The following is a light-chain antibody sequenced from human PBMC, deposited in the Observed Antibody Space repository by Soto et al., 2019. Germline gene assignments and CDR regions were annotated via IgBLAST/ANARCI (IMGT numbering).Light chain of an antibody. Sequence: EIVLTQSPATLSLSPGERATLSCRASQSVTNYLAWYQHKPGQAPRLLIYDASNRATGVPARFSGSGSGTXXXXXXXXXXXXXFAVYYCQQCSNWPLTXXGXXKVEXX. V-gene: IGKV3-11*01. CDR3: QQCSNWPLT. CDR1: QSVTNY. CDR2: DAS. J-gene: IGKJ4*01.